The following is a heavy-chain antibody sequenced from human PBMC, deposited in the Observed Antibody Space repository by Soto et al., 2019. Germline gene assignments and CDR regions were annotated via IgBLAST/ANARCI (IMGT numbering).Heavy chain of an antibody. D-gene: IGHD6-13*01. CDR3: ARGAGRQQLGNWFDP. Sequence: SETLSLTCAVYGGSFSGYYWSWIRQPPGKGLEWIGEINHSGSTNYNPSLKSRVTISVDTSKNQFSLKLSSVTAADTAVYYCARGAGRQQLGNWFDPWGQGTLVTFSS. J-gene: IGHJ5*02. CDR1: GGSFSGYY. V-gene: IGHV4-34*01. CDR2: INHSGST.